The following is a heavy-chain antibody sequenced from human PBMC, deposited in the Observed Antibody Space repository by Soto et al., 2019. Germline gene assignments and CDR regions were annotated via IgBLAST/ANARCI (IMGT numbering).Heavy chain of an antibody. Sequence: HPGGSLRLSCAASGFTFSSYAMSWVRQAPGKGLERVSAISGSGGSTYYADSVKGRFTISRDNSKNTLYLQMNSLRAEDTAVYYCAKGLTVTTETLKYYYYYYMDVWGKGTTVTVSS. J-gene: IGHJ6*03. D-gene: IGHD4-17*01. CDR2: ISGSGGST. CDR3: AKGLTVTTETLKYYYYYYMDV. V-gene: IGHV3-23*01. CDR1: GFTFSSYA.